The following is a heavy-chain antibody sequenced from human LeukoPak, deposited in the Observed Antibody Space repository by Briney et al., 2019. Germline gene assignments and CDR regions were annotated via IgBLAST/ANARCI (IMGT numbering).Heavy chain of an antibody. J-gene: IGHJ4*02. CDR3: ARAHPPEMATRQMTSDY. D-gene: IGHD5-24*01. V-gene: IGHV1-2*02. Sequence: ASVKVSCKASGYTFTGYFMHWVRQAPGQGVEWMGGINPNSGGTNYAQKLQGRVTTTRDTSISKAYMALSTLRSHDTAVYYCARAHPPEMATRQMTSDYWGQGTLVTVSP. CDR1: GYTFTGYF. CDR2: INPNSGGT.